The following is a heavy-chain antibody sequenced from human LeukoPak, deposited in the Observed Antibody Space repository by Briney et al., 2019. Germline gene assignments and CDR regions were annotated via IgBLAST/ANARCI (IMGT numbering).Heavy chain of an antibody. J-gene: IGHJ3*02. D-gene: IGHD3-22*01. V-gene: IGHV3-21*01. CDR2: ISSSSSYI. CDR3: ATSLYYYDSSGYLGIDAFDI. CDR1: GLTFSSYS. Sequence: GGSLRLSCAASGLTFSSYSMNWVRQAPGKGLEWVSSISSSSSYIYYADSVKGRFTISRDNAKNSLYLQMNSLRAEDTAVYYCATSLYYYDSSGYLGIDAFDIWGQGTMVTVSS.